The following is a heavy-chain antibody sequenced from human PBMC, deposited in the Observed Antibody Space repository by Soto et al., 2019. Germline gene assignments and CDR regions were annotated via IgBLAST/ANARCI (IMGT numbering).Heavy chain of an antibody. CDR1: GYTFTSYY. J-gene: IGHJ6*02. D-gene: IGHD6-19*01. Sequence: ASVKVSCKASGYTFTSYYMHWVRQAPGQGLEWMGIINPSGGSTSYAQKFQGRVTMTRDTSTSTVYMELSSLRSEDTAVYYCARERGGGDSSGPHDAMDGWCQGTSGYVS. CDR2: INPSGGST. V-gene: IGHV1-46*01. CDR3: ARERGGGDSSGPHDAMDG.